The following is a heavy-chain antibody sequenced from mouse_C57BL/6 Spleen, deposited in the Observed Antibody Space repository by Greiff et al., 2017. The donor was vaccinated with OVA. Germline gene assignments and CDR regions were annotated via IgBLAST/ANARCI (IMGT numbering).Heavy chain of an antibody. CDR2: IDPISGGT. V-gene: IGHV1-72*01. CDR1: GYTFTSYW. D-gene: IGHD2-5*01. CDR3: ARHYSNWDYAMDY. Sequence: VQLQQPGAELVKPGASVKLSCKASGYTFTSYWMHWVKQRPGRGLEWIGRIDPISGGTKYNEKFKSKATLTVDKPSSTAYMQLSSLTSEDSAVYYCARHYSNWDYAMDYWGQGTSVTVSS. J-gene: IGHJ4*01.